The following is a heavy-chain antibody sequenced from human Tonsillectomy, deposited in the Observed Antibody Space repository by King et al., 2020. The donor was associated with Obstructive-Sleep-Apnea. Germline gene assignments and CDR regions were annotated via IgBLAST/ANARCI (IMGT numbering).Heavy chain of an antibody. J-gene: IGHJ6*02. CDR3: SSGYYYPPYYYYGMDV. CDR2: IYYSGST. Sequence: QLQESGPGLVKPSETLSLTCTVSGGSISSSSYYWGWIRQPPGKGLEWIGSIYYSGSTYYNPSLKSRVTISVDTSKNQLSLKLSSVTAADTAVYYCSSGYYYPPYYYYGMDVWGQGTTVTVSS. CDR1: GGSISSSSYY. V-gene: IGHV4-39*01. D-gene: IGHD3-22*01.